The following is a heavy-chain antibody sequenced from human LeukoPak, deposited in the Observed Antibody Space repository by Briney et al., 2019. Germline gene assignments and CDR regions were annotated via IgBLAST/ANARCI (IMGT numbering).Heavy chain of an antibody. Sequence: SVKVSCKASGGTFSSYAISWVRQAPGQGLEWMGGIIPIFGTANYAQKFQGRVTITADESTSTAYMELSSLRSEDTAVYYCARTDDDYTKLFDYWGQGTLVTVSS. J-gene: IGHJ4*02. D-gene: IGHD3-16*01. CDR2: IIPIFGTA. V-gene: IGHV1-69*13. CDR3: ARTDDDYTKLFDY. CDR1: GGTFSSYA.